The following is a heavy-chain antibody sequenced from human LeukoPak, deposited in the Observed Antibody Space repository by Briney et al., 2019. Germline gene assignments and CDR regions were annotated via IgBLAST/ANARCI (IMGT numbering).Heavy chain of an antibody. D-gene: IGHD3-10*01. CDR3: AREFNTYYYGSGSHDAFDI. J-gene: IGHJ3*02. Sequence: ASVKVSCKASGYTFTDYYIHWVRQAPGQGLEWMGWITPYSGGTDYAQKFQGRVTMTMDTSICTVYMELSRLRSDDTAVYYCAREFNTYYYGSGSHDAFDIWGQGTEVTVS. CDR2: ITPYSGGT. V-gene: IGHV1-2*02. CDR1: GYTFTDYY.